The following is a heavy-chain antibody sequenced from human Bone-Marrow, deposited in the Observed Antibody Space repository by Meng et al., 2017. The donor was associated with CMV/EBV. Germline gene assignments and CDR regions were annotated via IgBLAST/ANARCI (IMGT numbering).Heavy chain of an antibody. Sequence: ASVKVSCKASGYTFSTYGISWVRQAPGQGLEWMGWISAYNGNTKYAQKFQGRVTMTTDTSTSTAYMELKSLRSDDTAVYYCARGEVWDNNIWYYYWGQGTRVTVSS. CDR2: ISAYNGNT. J-gene: IGHJ4*02. CDR3: ARGEVWDNNIWYYY. D-gene: IGHD6-13*01. V-gene: IGHV1-18*01. CDR1: GYTFSTYG.